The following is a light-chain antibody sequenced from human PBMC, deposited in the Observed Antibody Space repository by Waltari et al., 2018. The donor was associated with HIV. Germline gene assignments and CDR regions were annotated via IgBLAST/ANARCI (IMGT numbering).Light chain of an antibody. Sequence: QSALTPPASISGSPGQSSTISCTGTTRHIGCYNFVSWFHQQPGNAPKLLIYEVTNRPSGVSDRFSASKSGSTASLTISGLRAEDEGDYYCSSYTSSSTLFGGGTKLTVL. J-gene: IGLJ2*01. CDR3: SSYTSSSTL. CDR2: EVT. CDR1: TRHIGCYNF. V-gene: IGLV2-14*01.